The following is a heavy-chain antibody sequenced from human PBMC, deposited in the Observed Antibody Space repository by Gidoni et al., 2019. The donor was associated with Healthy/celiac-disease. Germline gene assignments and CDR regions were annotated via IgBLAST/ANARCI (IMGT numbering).Heavy chain of an antibody. J-gene: IGHJ4*02. CDR3: ARDVDTYLDY. CDR2: IKQDGSEK. Sequence: EVQRVESGGGLVQPGGSLGLPGAAAGFTFSSYWMSWVRQAPGKGLDWVANIKQDGSEKYSVDSVKGRFTISRDNAKNSLYLQMNSLSAEDTAVYYCARDVDTYLDYWGQGTLVTVSS. CDR1: GFTFSSYW. V-gene: IGHV3-7*01.